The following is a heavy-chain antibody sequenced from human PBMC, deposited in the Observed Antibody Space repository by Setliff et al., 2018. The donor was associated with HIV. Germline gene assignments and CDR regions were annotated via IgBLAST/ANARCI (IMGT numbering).Heavy chain of an antibody. V-gene: IGHV4-59*01. CDR3: ARGIDWGHFYYYMDG. CDR1: GGSISNYY. CDR2: IYFTGNT. Sequence: SSETLSLTCTVSGGSISNYYWSWIRQPPGKGLEWIGYIYFTGNTNYNPSLKSRVTISLDTSKNQFSLKLSSVTAADTAVYFCARGIDWGHFYYYMDGWGKGTTVTVS. J-gene: IGHJ6*03. D-gene: IGHD7-27*01.